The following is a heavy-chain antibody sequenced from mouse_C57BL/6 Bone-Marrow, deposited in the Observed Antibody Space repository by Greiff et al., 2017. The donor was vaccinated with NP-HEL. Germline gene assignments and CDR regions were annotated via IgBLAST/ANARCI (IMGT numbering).Heavy chain of an antibody. V-gene: IGHV5-12*01. CDR3: ARQGYAMDY. Sequence: EVHLVESGGGLVQPGGSLKLSCAASGFTFSDYYMYWVRQTPEKRLEWVAYISNGGGSTYYPDTVKGRFTISRDNAKNTLYLQMIRLKSEDTAMYYCARQGYAMDYWGQGTSVTVSS. CDR1: GFTFSDYY. CDR2: ISNGGGST. J-gene: IGHJ4*01.